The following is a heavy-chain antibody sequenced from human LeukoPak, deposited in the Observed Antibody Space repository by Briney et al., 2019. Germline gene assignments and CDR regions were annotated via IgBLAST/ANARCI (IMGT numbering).Heavy chain of an antibody. CDR1: GYTFTSYG. CDR2: IKTYNGDI. V-gene: IGHV1-18*01. D-gene: IGHD6-13*01. J-gene: IGHJ4*02. Sequence: ASVKVSCKASGYTFTSYGISWVRQAPGQGLEWMAWIKTYNGDINFARKFQGRVTMTTDTSTSTAYMELRSLRSDDTAVYYCARETSIAEAGTRGDYWGQGTLVTVSS. CDR3: ARETSIAEAGTRGDY.